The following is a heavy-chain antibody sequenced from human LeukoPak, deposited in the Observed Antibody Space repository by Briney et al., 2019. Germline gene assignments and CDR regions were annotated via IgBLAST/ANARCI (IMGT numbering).Heavy chain of an antibody. CDR3: ARSRFNMATLPYFDS. V-gene: IGHV3-48*03. D-gene: IGHD5-24*01. J-gene: IGHJ4*02. Sequence: GGSLRLSCAASGFXFSSYEISWVRQAPGKGLEWVSRIGSRGSTIHYADSVKGRFTISRDNTKNSLYLQMNSLRAEDTAVYYCARSRFNMATLPYFDSWGQGTLVTVSS. CDR1: GFXFSSYE. CDR2: IGSRGSTI.